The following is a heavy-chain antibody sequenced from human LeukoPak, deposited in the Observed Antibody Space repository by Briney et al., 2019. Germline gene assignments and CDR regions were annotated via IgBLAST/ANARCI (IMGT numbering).Heavy chain of an antibody. Sequence: ASVKVSCKASGYTFTSYDINWVRQATGQGLEWMGWMNPNSGNTGYAQKFQGRVTITRNTSTSTVYMELSSLRSEDSAVYYCARALGYGSGSYDWYNWFDPWGQGTLVTVSS. CDR2: MNPNSGNT. J-gene: IGHJ5*02. CDR3: ARALGYGSGSYDWYNWFDP. V-gene: IGHV1-8*03. D-gene: IGHD3-10*01. CDR1: GYTFTSYD.